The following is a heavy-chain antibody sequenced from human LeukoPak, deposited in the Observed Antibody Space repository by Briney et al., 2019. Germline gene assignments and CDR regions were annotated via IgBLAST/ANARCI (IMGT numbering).Heavy chain of an antibody. CDR1: GFTFSGYT. D-gene: IGHD6-13*01. Sequence: RGSLRLSCAASGFTFSGYTINWVRQAPGKGLEWVSYISSSSSTIYYADSVKGRSTISRDNAKNSLYLQMNSLRAEDTAVYYCAKGIAAAGTNSYGYWGQGTLVTVSS. V-gene: IGHV3-48*01. CDR2: ISSSSSTI. J-gene: IGHJ4*02. CDR3: AKGIAAAGTNSYGY.